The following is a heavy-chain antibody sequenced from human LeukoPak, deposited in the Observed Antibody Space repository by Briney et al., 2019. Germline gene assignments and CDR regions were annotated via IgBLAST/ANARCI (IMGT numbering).Heavy chain of an antibody. V-gene: IGHV1-69*13. D-gene: IGHD2-2*01. J-gene: IGHJ4*02. CDR1: GGTFSSYA. Sequence: ASVKVSCKASGGTFSSYAISWVRQAPGQGLEWMGGIIPIFGTANYAQKFQGRVTITADESTSTAYMELSSLRSEDTAVYYCASLVVPAATSDYWGQGTLVTVSS. CDR2: IIPIFGTA. CDR3: ASLVVPAATSDY.